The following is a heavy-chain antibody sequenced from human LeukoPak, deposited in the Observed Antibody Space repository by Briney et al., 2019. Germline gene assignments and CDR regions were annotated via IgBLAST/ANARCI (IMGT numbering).Heavy chain of an antibody. D-gene: IGHD3-10*01. CDR1: GFRFNTYW. Sequence: GGSLRLSCAASGFRFNTYWMTWVRQAPGKGLEWVAFIRYDGSNKYYADSVRGRFTISRDNSKNTLYLQMNSLRAEDTAVYYCAKDKGGYYGSGSYYSDLLDYWGQGTLVTVST. V-gene: IGHV3-30*02. J-gene: IGHJ4*02. CDR2: IRYDGSNK. CDR3: AKDKGGYYGSGSYYSDLLDY.